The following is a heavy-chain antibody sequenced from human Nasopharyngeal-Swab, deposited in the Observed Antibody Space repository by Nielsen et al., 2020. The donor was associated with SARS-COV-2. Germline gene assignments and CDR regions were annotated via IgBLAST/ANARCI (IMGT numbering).Heavy chain of an antibody. V-gene: IGHV1-69*04. CDR1: GGSFTNYG. D-gene: IGHD5-18*01. Sequence: SVKVSCNASGGSFTNYGISWVRQAPGQGLEWIGRIIPILGKSNNARKFQGRVTIIADKSTSTVHMELSSLISDDTAVYYCARAGRGYSYGEIDGFHYMDVWGKGTAVTVSS. CDR3: ARAGRGYSYGEIDGFHYMDV. J-gene: IGHJ6*03. CDR2: IIPILGKS.